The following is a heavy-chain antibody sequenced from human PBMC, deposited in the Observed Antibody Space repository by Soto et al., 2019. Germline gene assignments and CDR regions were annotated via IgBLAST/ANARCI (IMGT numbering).Heavy chain of an antibody. D-gene: IGHD5-12*01. CDR3: ARWGYSGYDYRAYYYYYMDV. CDR1: GFTFSSYS. V-gene: IGHV3-21*01. Sequence: EVQLVESGGGLDQPGGSLRLSCAASGFTFSSYSMNWVRQAPGKGLEWVSSISSSSSYIYYADSVKGRFTISRDNAKNSLYLQMNSLRAEDTAVYYCARWGYSGYDYRAYYYYYMDVWGKGTTVTVSS. J-gene: IGHJ6*03. CDR2: ISSSSSYI.